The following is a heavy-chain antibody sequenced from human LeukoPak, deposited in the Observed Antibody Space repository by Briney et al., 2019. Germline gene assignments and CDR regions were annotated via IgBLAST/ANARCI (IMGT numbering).Heavy chain of an antibody. CDR2: IYYTGST. Sequence: KPSETLSLTCTVSGGSISSFYWSWIRQPPGKGLEWIGYIYYTGSTNYNPSLKSRVTISVDTSKNQFSLKLSSVTAADTAVYYCAREGWDPEQQLSREGFDYWGQGTLVTVSS. CDR1: GGSISSFY. J-gene: IGHJ4*02. D-gene: IGHD6-13*01. CDR3: AREGWDPEQQLSREGFDY. V-gene: IGHV4-59*01.